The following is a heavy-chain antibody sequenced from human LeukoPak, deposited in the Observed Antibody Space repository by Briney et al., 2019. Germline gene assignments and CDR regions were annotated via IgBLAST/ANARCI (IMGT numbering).Heavy chain of an antibody. CDR1: GGTFSSYA. J-gene: IGHJ3*02. V-gene: IGHV1-69*13. D-gene: IGHD4-17*01. CDR2: IIPIFGTA. CDR3: ARVRATVITSAFDI. Sequence: ASVKVSCKASGGTFSSYAISWVRQAPGQGLEWMGGIIPIFGTANYAQKFQGRVTITADESTSTAYMELSSLRSEDTAVYYCARVRATVITSAFDIWGQGTMVTVSS.